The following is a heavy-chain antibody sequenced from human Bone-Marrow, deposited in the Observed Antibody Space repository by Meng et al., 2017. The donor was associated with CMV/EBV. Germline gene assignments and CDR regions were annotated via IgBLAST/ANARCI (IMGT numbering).Heavy chain of an antibody. J-gene: IGHJ6*01. CDR1: GFSLSTSGMR. CDR3: ARDPTPYSSSSPYYYYGMDV. CDR2: IDWDDDK. Sequence: SGPTLVKPTQTLTLTCTFSGFSLSTSGMRVSWIRQPPGKALEWLARIDWDDDKFYSTSLKTRLTISKDTSKNQVVLTMTNMDPVDTATYYCARDPTPYSSSSPYYYYGMDVWGQGNTVTGSS. V-gene: IGHV2-70D*14. D-gene: IGHD6-6*01.